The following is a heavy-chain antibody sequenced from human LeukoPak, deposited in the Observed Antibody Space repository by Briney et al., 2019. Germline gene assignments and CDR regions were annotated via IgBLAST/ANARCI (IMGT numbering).Heavy chain of an antibody. Sequence: GGSLRLSCAASGFTFSNYAMYWVRQAPGKGLEWVAVISYDGSNKYYADSVKGRFTISRDNSKNTLYLQMSSLRVEDTAVYYCARGGIAVAGIDFRWFDPWGQGTLVTVSS. J-gene: IGHJ5*02. CDR2: ISYDGSNK. CDR3: ARGGIAVAGIDFRWFDP. CDR1: GFTFSNYA. D-gene: IGHD6-19*01. V-gene: IGHV3-30*04.